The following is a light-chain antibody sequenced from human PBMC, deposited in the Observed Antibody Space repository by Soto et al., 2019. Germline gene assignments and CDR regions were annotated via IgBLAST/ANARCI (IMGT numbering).Light chain of an antibody. CDR2: GAS. J-gene: IGKJ1*01. CDR3: QQYNKWLWT. CDR1: QSVSSN. V-gene: IGKV3-15*01. Sequence: ELVMPQAPATLSVSQGERTTLSCRASQSVSSNLAWYQQKPGQTPRLLIYGASTRATGTPARFSGSGSGTEFILTISSLQSEDFATYYCQQYNKWLWTFGQGTKVEI.